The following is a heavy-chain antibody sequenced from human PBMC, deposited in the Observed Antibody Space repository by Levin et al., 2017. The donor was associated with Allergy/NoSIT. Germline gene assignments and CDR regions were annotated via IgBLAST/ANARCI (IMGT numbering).Heavy chain of an antibody. CDR1: GFTFSSYA. CDR3: AKDLFGITFGGVIVNGAFDI. Sequence: RGESLKISCAASGFTFSSYAMSWVRQAPGKGLEWVSAISGSGGSTYYADSVKGRFTISRDNSKNTLYLQMNSLRAEDTAVYYCAKDLFGITFGGVIVNGAFDIWGQGTMVTVSS. CDR2: ISGSGGST. J-gene: IGHJ3*02. V-gene: IGHV3-23*01. D-gene: IGHD3-16*02.